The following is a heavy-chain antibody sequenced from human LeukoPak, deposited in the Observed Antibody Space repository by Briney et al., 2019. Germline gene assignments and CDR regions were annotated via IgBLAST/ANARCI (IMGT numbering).Heavy chain of an antibody. CDR1: GFTFSTYW. CDR2: IKQDGSQK. J-gene: IGHJ4*02. CDR3: AREIIAAGGEDY. V-gene: IGHV3-7*01. Sequence: PGGSLRLSCAASGFTFSTYWMSWVRQAPGKGLEWVANIKQDGSQKYYVDSVKGRFTISRDNAKNSLYLQMNSLRGEDPAVYYCAREIIAAGGEDYWGQGTLVTVSS. D-gene: IGHD6-25*01.